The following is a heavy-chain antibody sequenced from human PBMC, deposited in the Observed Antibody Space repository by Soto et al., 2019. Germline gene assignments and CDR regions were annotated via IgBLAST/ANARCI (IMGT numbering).Heavy chain of an antibody. CDR3: ARQEGYDFWSGPYGMDV. V-gene: IGHV5-51*01. D-gene: IGHD3-3*01. Sequence: HGESLKISCKGSGYSFTSYWIGWVRQMPGKGLEWMGIIYPGDSDTRYSPSFQGQVTISADKSISTAYLQWSSLKASDTAMYYCARQEGYDFWSGPYGMDVWGQGTTVTVSS. J-gene: IGHJ6*02. CDR1: GYSFTSYW. CDR2: IYPGDSDT.